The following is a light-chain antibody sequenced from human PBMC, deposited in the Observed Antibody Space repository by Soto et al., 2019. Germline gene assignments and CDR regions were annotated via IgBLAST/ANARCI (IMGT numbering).Light chain of an antibody. V-gene: IGLV2-14*01. CDR3: SSYTRSRTYV. CDR2: NVS. CDR1: SSDIGTYNH. Sequence: QSVLTQPASVSGSPGQSITISCSGTSSDIGTYNHVSWFQPLPGKTPKLVIYNVSDRPSGVSNRFSGSKSGNTASLTISGLQADDEADYYCSSYTRSRTYVFATGTKATVL. J-gene: IGLJ1*01.